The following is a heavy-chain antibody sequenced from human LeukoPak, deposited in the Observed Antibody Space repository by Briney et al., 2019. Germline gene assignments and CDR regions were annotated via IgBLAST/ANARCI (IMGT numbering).Heavy chain of an antibody. Sequence: GGSLRLSCAASAFTFRPYAMIWVRQAPGKGLEWVSSVSGSGGSTYYADSVKGRFTISRDNSNNTLYLQMNSPRAEDTAVYYCAKGAASRGYTHVANWGQGTLVTVSS. CDR3: AKGAASRGYTHVAN. V-gene: IGHV3-23*01. CDR2: VSGSGGST. D-gene: IGHD5-18*01. J-gene: IGHJ4*02. CDR1: AFTFRPYA.